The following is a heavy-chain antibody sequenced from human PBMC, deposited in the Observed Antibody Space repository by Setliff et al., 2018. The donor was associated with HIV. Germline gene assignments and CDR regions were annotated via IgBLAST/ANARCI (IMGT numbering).Heavy chain of an antibody. J-gene: IGHJ4*02. CDR2: IIPIFGTA. V-gene: IGHV1-69*13. CDR1: GGTFSSYA. CDR3: ARDFTGGDGYNFWDY. Sequence: WASVKVSCKASGGTFSSYAISWVRQAPGQGLEWMGGIIPIFGTANYAQKFQGRVTITADESTSTAYMELSSLRSEDTAVYYCARDFTGGDGYNFWDYWGQGTLVTVSS. D-gene: IGHD3-3*01.